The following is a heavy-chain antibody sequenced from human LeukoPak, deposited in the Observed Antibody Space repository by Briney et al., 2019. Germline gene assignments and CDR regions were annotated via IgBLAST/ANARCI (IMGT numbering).Heavy chain of an antibody. CDR1: GYTFTSYD. CDR3: ARGEKYPSRFGMDV. V-gene: IGHV1-8*01. Sequence: ASVKVSCKASGYTFTSYDINWVRQATGQGLEWMGWMNPNSGNTGYAQKFQGRVTMTRNTSISTAYMELSSLRVEDTALYYCARGEKYPSRFGMDVWGQGTTVTVSS. CDR2: MNPNSGNT. D-gene: IGHD2-2*01. J-gene: IGHJ6*02.